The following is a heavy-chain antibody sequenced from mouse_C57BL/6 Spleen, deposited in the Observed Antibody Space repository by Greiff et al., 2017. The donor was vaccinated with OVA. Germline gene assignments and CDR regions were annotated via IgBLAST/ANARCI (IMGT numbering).Heavy chain of an antibody. J-gene: IGHJ3*01. CDR1: GYTFTDYY. V-gene: IGHV1-26*01. D-gene: IGHD2-2*01. CDR3: AREGDLLWLRRTARFAY. Sequence: VQLQQSGPELVKPGASVKISCKASGYTFTDYYMNWVKQSHGKSLEWIGDINPNNGGTSYNQKFKGKATLTVDKSSSTAYMELRSLTSEDSAVYYCAREGDLLWLRRTARFAYWGQGTLVTVSA. CDR2: INPNNGGT.